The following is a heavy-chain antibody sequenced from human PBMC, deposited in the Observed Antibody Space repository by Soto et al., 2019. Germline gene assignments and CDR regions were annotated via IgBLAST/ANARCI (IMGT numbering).Heavy chain of an antibody. V-gene: IGHV1-18*01. J-gene: IGHJ4*02. CDR3: ARVYCSSTSCYHETDIDF. Sequence: ASVKVSCKASGYTFTSYGISWVRQAPGQGLEWMGWISAYNGNTNYAQKLQGRVTMTTDTSTSTAYMELRSLRSDDTAVYYCARVYCSSTSCYHETDIDFWAQGTLVTVSS. CDR1: GYTFTSYG. CDR2: ISAYNGNT. D-gene: IGHD2-2*01.